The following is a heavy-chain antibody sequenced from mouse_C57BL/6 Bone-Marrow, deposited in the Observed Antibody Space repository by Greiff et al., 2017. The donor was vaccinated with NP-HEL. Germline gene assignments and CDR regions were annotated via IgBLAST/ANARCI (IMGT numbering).Heavy chain of an antibody. V-gene: IGHV1-39*01. CDR3: ARWGPITTVVDPHWYFDV. CDR2: INPNYGTT. D-gene: IGHD1-1*01. Sequence: VHVKQSGPELVKPGASVKISCKASGYSFTDYNMNWVKQSNGKSLEWIGVINPNYGTTSYNQKFKGKATLTVDQSSSTAYMQLNSLTSEDSAVYYCARWGPITTVVDPHWYFDVWGTGTTVTVSS. CDR1: GYSFTDYN. J-gene: IGHJ1*03.